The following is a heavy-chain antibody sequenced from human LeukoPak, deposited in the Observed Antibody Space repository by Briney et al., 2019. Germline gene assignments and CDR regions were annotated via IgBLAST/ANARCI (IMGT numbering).Heavy chain of an antibody. V-gene: IGHV3-53*01. D-gene: IGHD5-24*01. J-gene: IGHJ6*03. CDR2: IYSGGST. Sequence: GGSLRLSCVASGFTVSSNYMSWVRQAPGKGLEWVSVIYSGGSTYYADSVKGRFTISRDNSKNTLYLQMNSLRAEDTAVYYCARDGLESYYYYYMDVWGKGTTVTVSS. CDR1: GFTVSSNY. CDR3: ARDGLESYYYYYMDV.